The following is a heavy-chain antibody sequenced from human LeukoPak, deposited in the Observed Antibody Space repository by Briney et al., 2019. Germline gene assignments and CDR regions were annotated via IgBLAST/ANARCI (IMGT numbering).Heavy chain of an antibody. CDR1: GFTFSSYA. V-gene: IGHV3-23*01. Sequence: PGGSLRLSCAASGFTFSSYAMNWVRQPPGKGLEWVSAISSNGGGTFYADSVKGQFTISRDNSQNTLYLQMNSLRAEDTAIYYCAKHYGSGTYYNYLDYWGQGTLVTVSS. J-gene: IGHJ4*02. D-gene: IGHD3-10*01. CDR3: AKHYGSGTYYNYLDY. CDR2: ISSNGGGT.